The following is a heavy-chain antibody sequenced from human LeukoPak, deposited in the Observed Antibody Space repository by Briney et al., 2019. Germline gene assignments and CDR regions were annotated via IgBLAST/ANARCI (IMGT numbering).Heavy chain of an antibody. Sequence: SVKVSCKASGGTFSSYAISWVRQAPGQGLEWIGRIIPILGIANYAQKFQGRVTITADKSTSTAYMELSSLRSEDTAVYYCAREGEDYYDSSGANWFDPWGQGTLVTVSS. J-gene: IGHJ5*02. V-gene: IGHV1-69*04. CDR3: AREGEDYYDSSGANWFDP. D-gene: IGHD3-22*01. CDR2: IIPILGIA. CDR1: GGTFSSYA.